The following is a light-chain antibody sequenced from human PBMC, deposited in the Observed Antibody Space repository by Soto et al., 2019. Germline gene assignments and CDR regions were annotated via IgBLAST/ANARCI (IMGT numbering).Light chain of an antibody. CDR1: SSNIGAGYD. Sequence: SALTQPPSVSGAPGQKVTISCTGSSSNIGAGYDVNWYQQLPGTAPKLLIHGNSNRPSGVPDRFSGSKSGTSASLAITGLQAEDEADYFCQSYDSSLSGYVFGTGTKVTV. J-gene: IGLJ1*01. V-gene: IGLV1-40*01. CDR2: GNS. CDR3: QSYDSSLSGYV.